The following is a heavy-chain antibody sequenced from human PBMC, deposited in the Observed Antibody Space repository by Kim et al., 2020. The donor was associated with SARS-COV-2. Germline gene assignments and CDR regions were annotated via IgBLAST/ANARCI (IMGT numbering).Heavy chain of an antibody. D-gene: IGHD5-12*01. V-gene: IGHV3-11*06. CDR3: ARDTVATTHKYYYYGMDV. Sequence: KGPFTISRENAKNSLYLQMNSLRDEDTAVYYCARDTVATTHKYYYYGMDVWGQGTTVTVSS. J-gene: IGHJ6*02.